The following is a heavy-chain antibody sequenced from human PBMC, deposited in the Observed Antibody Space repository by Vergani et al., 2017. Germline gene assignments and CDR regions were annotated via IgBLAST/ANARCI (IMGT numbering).Heavy chain of an antibody. J-gene: IGHJ4*02. Sequence: LQLQESGPGLVKPSETLSLTCTVSGGSISSSNYYWGWIRQPPGKGLEWIGNIYYSGNTYYNPSLESRVTISLDTSKNQFSLKLSSVTAADTAVYYCARDPKGATHDYWGQGTLVTVSS. CDR1: GGSISSSNYY. CDR3: ARDPKGATHDY. V-gene: IGHV4-39*07. D-gene: IGHD1-26*01. CDR2: IYYSGNT.